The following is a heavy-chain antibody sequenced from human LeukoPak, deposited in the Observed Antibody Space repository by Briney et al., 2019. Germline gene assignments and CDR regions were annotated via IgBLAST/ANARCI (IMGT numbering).Heavy chain of an antibody. Sequence: PGGSLRLSCAASGFTFDDYAMHWVRQAPGKGLGWVSLISGDGASTYYADSVKGRFTISRDNSKNSLYLQMNSLRIEDTALYYCAKVRFLEWLLYGLDYWGQGTLVAVSS. CDR1: GFTFDDYA. J-gene: IGHJ4*02. CDR2: ISGDGAST. CDR3: AKVRFLEWLLYGLDY. V-gene: IGHV3-43*02. D-gene: IGHD3-3*01.